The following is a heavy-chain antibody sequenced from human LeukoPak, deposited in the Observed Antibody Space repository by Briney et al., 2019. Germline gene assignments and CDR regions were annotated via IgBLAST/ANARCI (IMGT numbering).Heavy chain of an antibody. CDR3: ARDDGRGVVTPY. J-gene: IGHJ4*02. CDR2: IYYSGST. D-gene: IGHD2-21*02. CDR1: GGSISSRTSY. V-gene: IGHV4-39*07. Sequence: SETLSLTCTVSGGSISSRTSYWGWIRQPPGKGLEWIGSIYYSGSTYYNPSLKSRVTISVDTSKNQFSLKLSSVTAADTAVYYCARDDGRGVVTPYWGQGTLVTVSS.